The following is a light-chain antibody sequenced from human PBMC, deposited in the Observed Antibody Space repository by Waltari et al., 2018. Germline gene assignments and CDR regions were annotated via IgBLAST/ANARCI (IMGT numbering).Light chain of an antibody. J-gene: IGKJ2*01. V-gene: IGKV3-20*01. CDR1: QSVHKNY. Sequence: EIVLTQSPGTLSLSPGERATLSCRASQSVHKNYLAWYQQRPGQAPRLLLHDASIRATGIPDRFSGSGSETDFTLTITRLEPGDFAMYYCQQYGTSPYTFGQGTNLEI. CDR2: DAS. CDR3: QQYGTSPYT.